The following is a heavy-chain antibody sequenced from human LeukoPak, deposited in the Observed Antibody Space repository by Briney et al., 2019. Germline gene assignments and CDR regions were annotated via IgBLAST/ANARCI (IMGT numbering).Heavy chain of an antibody. Sequence: GGSLRLSCAASGFTFSSYSMNWVRQAPGKGLEWVSVIYSGGSTYYADSVKGRFTISRDNSKNTLYLQMNSLRAEDTAVYYCARDVVAGILDYWGQGTLVTVSS. CDR2: IYSGGST. J-gene: IGHJ4*02. D-gene: IGHD6-19*01. CDR1: GFTFSSYS. V-gene: IGHV3-53*01. CDR3: ARDVVAGILDY.